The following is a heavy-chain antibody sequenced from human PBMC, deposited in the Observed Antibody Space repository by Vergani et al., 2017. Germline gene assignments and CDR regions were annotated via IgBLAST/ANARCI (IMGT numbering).Heavy chain of an antibody. J-gene: IGHJ4*02. CDR2: IYYSGST. V-gene: IGHV4-30-4*08. D-gene: IGHD6-13*01. CDR1: GDSISSGDYY. Sequence: QVQLQESGPGLVKPSQTLSLTCTVSGDSISSGDYYWSWIRQPPGKGLEWIGYIYYSGSTYYNPSLKSRVTISVDTSKNQFSLKLSSVTAADTAVYYCARGRWGAAAGTCFDYWGQGTLVTVSS. CDR3: ARGRWGAAAGTCFDY.